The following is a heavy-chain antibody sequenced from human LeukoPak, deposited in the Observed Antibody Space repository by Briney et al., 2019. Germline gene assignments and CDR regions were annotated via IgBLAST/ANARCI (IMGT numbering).Heavy chain of an antibody. CDR3: ARDGQGHSYGVLGYYYYYGMDV. D-gene: IGHD5-18*01. Sequence: PGGSLRLSCAASGFTFSSYAMSWVRQAPGKGLEWVSAISGSGGSTYYADSVKGRFTISRDNSKNTLYLQMNSLRAEDTAVYYCARDGQGHSYGVLGYYYYYGMDVWGQGTTVTVSS. J-gene: IGHJ6*02. V-gene: IGHV3-23*01. CDR2: ISGSGGST. CDR1: GFTFSSYA.